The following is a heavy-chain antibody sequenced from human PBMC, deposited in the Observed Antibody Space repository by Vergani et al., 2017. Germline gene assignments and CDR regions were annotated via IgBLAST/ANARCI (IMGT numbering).Heavy chain of an antibody. CDR2: IHAIGTK. CDR1: GASITSGSFY. J-gene: IGHJ5*02. D-gene: IGHD3-10*01. Sequence: QVHLNEAGPGLVKPSQTLSLTCTVSGASITSGSFYWSWIRQPAGKGLEWIGRIHAIGTKKYNPSLRSRVTLSVDTSKNQLSLKMISMTAADTAVYYCVRDSWRSDLRGVYWFHTLGQGTLVSVSS. V-gene: IGHV4-61*02. CDR3: VRDSWRSDLRGVYWFHT.